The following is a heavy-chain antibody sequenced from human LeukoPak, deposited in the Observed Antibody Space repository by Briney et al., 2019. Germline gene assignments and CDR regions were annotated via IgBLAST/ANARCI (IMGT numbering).Heavy chain of an antibody. J-gene: IGHJ4*02. Sequence: GSLRLSCAASGFPVRSNYINWVRQPPGKGLEWIGEIYHSGSTNYNPSLKSRVTISVDKSKNQFSLKLSSVTAADTAVYYCARDSSSPFDYWGQGTLVTVSS. D-gene: IGHD6-13*01. CDR3: ARDSSSPFDY. CDR2: IYHSGST. CDR1: GFPVRSNY. V-gene: IGHV4-4*02.